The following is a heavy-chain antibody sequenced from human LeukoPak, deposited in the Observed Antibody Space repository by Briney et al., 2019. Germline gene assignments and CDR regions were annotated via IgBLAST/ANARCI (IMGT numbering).Heavy chain of an antibody. CDR2: INAIGGST. V-gene: IGHV1-46*01. J-gene: IGHJ5*02. CDR1: GYTFTGYY. Sequence: ASVSLSSTASGYTFTGYYMHWGGQAPGPRLECMGLINAIGGSTGYAQKFQGRVTMTRDMSTSTDYMELSSLRSEDTAIYYCARDNSVGDNAWWFDHWGQGTLVTVSS. D-gene: IGHD1-26*01. CDR3: ARDNSVGDNAWWFDH.